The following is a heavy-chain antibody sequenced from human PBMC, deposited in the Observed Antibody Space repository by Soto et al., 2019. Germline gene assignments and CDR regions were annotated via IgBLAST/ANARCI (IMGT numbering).Heavy chain of an antibody. Sequence: GGSLRLSCAASGFSVSRFEMNWVRQAPGKGLEGVSYISSSSDVIYYADSVKGRFTISRDNAKNSLYLQMSSLRAEDTAVYFCAKDLGSYLSPAFDYWGLGTLVTVSS. CDR1: GFSVSRFE. V-gene: IGHV3-48*03. J-gene: IGHJ4*02. CDR2: ISSSSDVI. D-gene: IGHD1-26*01. CDR3: AKDLGSYLSPAFDY.